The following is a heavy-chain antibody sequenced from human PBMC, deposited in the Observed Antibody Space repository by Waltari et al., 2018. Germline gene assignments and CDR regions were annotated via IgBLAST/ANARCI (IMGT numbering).Heavy chain of an antibody. J-gene: IGHJ3*02. V-gene: IGHV4-34*01. CDR3: ARGPAPFDI. Sequence: QVQLQQWGAGLLKPSETLSLTCAVHGGSFSGYYWSWIRQPPGKGLEWIGEIDHSGSNNYNPSLKSRVTISVDTSKNPFSLKLSSVTAADTAVYYCARGPAPFDIWGQGTMVTVSS. CDR2: IDHSGSN. CDR1: GGSFSGYY.